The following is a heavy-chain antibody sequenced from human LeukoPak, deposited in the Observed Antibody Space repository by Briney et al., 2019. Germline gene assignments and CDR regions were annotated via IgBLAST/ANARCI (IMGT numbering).Heavy chain of an antibody. D-gene: IGHD3-22*01. V-gene: IGHV3-53*01. CDR2: IYSCGST. CDR3: ARVKYYYDSSGYSPDVYYFDY. CDR1: GFTVSSNY. Sequence: GGSLRLSCAASGFTVSSNYMSWVRQAPGKGLEWVSVIYSCGSTYYADSVKGRFTISRDNSKNTLYLQMNSLRAEDTAVYYCARVKYYYDSSGYSPDVYYFDYWGQGTLVTVSS. J-gene: IGHJ4*02.